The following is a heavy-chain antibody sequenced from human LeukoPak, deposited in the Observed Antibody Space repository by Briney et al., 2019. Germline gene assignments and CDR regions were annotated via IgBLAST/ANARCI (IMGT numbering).Heavy chain of an antibody. CDR3: AKDLLELSIRPDAFDI. Sequence: GGSLRLSCAASGFTFSSYAMSWVRQAPGKGLEWVSAISGSGGSTYYADSMKGRFTISRDNSKNTLYLQMNSLRAEDTAVYYCAKDLLELSIRPDAFDIWGQGTMVTVSS. V-gene: IGHV3-23*01. J-gene: IGHJ3*02. D-gene: IGHD1-7*01. CDR1: GFTFSSYA. CDR2: ISGSGGST.